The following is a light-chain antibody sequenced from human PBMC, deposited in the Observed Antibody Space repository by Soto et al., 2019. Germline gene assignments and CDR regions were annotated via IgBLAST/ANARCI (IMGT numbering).Light chain of an antibody. Sequence: QSVLTQPASMSGSPGQSITISCIGTSSDVGVYNYVSWYQQHPGKAPKLMIYEVSNRPSGVSNRFSGSKSDTTASLTISGLQAEDEADYYCSSYTTSYTVVFGGGTKVTVL. CDR1: SSDVGVYNY. CDR2: EVS. J-gene: IGLJ2*01. CDR3: SSYTTSYTVV. V-gene: IGLV2-14*01.